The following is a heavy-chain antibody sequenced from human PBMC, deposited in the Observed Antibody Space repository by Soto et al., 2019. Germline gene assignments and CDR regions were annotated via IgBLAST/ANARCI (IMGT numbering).Heavy chain of an antibody. D-gene: IGHD5-12*01. CDR2: IYHSGST. Sequence: QLHLQESGSGLVKPSQTLSLTCAVSGGSISSTGYSWSWIRQPPGKGLEWIGFIYHSGSTYYNPSLKSRVTISVDRSKNQFSLNLSSVTAADTAVYYCARVGGVATVNVFDYWGQGTLVTVSS. CDR1: GGSISSTGYS. J-gene: IGHJ4*02. CDR3: ARVGGVATVNVFDY. V-gene: IGHV4-30-2*01.